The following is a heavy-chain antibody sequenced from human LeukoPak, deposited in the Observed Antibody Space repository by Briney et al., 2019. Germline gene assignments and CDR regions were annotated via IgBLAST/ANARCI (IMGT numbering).Heavy chain of an antibody. CDR3: ARSTRISKFDY. V-gene: IGHV4-31*03. Sequence: SETLSLTCTVSGGSISSGGYYWSWIRQHPGKGLEWIGYIYYSGSTYYNPSLKSRVTISVNTSKNQFSLKLSSVTAADTAVYYCARSTRISKFDYWGQGTLVTVSS. CDR2: IYYSGST. J-gene: IGHJ4*02. D-gene: IGHD2-15*01. CDR1: GGSISSGGYY.